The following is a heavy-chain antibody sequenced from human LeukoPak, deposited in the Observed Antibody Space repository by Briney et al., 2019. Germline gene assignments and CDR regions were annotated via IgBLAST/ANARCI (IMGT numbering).Heavy chain of an antibody. J-gene: IGHJ4*02. CDR1: GFSFSSYA. V-gene: IGHV3-23*01. CDR3: AKRNTMVRGGPCFDY. D-gene: IGHD3-10*01. Sequence: GGSLRLSCAASGFSFSSYAMNWVRQAPGKGLEWVSIIFGNGDTTYYADSVKGRFTVSRDNSKDTLYLQMNDLRPDDTAIYYCAKRNTMVRGGPCFDYWGQGLLVTVSS. CDR2: IFGNGDTT.